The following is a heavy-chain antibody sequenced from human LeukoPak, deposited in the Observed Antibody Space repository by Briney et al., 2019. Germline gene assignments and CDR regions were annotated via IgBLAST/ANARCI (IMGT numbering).Heavy chain of an antibody. V-gene: IGHV3-66*01. CDR3: ARDGFGEFNFDY. D-gene: IGHD3-10*01. CDR1: GFTFSSYW. CDR2: IYWGTST. Sequence: GGSLRLSCAASGFTFSSYWMSWVRQAPGKGLEWVSVIYWGTSTYYADSVKGRFTISRDNSKNTLYLQMNSLRAEDTAVYYCARDGFGEFNFDYWGQGTLVTVSS. J-gene: IGHJ4*02.